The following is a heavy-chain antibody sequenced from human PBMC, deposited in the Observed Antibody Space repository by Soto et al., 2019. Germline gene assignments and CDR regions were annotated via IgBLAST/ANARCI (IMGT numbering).Heavy chain of an antibody. J-gene: IGHJ6*02. CDR2: ITGTGTST. Sequence: GGSLRLSCAASGFTFRSYAMSWVRQAPGKGLEWVATITGTGTSTYFADSVKGRFTISRDNARNTLYLQMNSLRAGDTAVYYCARDLSGRADVWGQGTTVTVSS. V-gene: IGHV3-23*01. D-gene: IGHD3-10*01. CDR3: ARDLSGRADV. CDR1: GFTFRSYA.